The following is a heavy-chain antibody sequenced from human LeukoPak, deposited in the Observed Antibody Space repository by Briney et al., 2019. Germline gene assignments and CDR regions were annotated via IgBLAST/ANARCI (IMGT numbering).Heavy chain of an antibody. Sequence: GGSLRLSCAASGFTFSDCWMHWVRQAPGKGLVWVSRVNRDGSSTSYADSVKGRFTISRDNAKNTLSLQMNSLRAEDTAVYYCARDRSISAAGDTYWGQGTLVTVSS. J-gene: IGHJ4*02. CDR1: GFTFSDCW. D-gene: IGHD6-13*01. V-gene: IGHV3-74*01. CDR3: ARDRSISAAGDTY. CDR2: VNRDGSST.